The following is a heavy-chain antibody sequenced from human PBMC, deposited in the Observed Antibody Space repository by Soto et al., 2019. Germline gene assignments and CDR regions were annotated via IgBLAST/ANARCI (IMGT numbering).Heavy chain of an antibody. J-gene: IGHJ4*02. CDR1: GGSISSGGYY. CDR2: IYYSGST. V-gene: IGHV4-31*03. CDR3: ARANNPDIVATTYYFDY. D-gene: IGHD5-12*01. Sequence: SETLSLTCTVSGGSISSGGYYWSWIRQHPGKGLEWIGYIYYSGSTYYNPSLKSRVTISVDTSKNQFSLKLSSVTAADTAVYYCARANNPDIVATTYYFDYWGQGTLVTVSS.